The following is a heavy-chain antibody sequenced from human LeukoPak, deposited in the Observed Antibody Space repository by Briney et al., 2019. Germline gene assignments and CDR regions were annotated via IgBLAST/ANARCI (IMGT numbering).Heavy chain of an antibody. Sequence: PGGSLRLSCAASGFTFSSYWMHWVRQGPGKGLVWVSRINGDGSSTTYADSVKGRLTISRDNAKNTLYLQMNSLRAEDTAVYYCARGSALWAYYFDYWGQGTLVTVSS. CDR1: GFTFSSYW. CDR3: ARGSALWAYYFDY. D-gene: IGHD5-18*01. CDR2: INGDGSST. J-gene: IGHJ4*02. V-gene: IGHV3-74*01.